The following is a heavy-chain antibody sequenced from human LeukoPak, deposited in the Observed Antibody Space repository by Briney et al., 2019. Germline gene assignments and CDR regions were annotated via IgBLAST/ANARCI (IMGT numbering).Heavy chain of an antibody. Sequence: PGGSLRLSCAASGFTFSSYRMNWVRQAPGKGLEWVSSISNSSSYKDYAHSVRGGFTSSGNNAKNSRYLQINSRKADNTPVYYCARDRGTPGTSYFDYWGHGTL. CDR3: ARDRGTPGTSYFDY. V-gene: IGHV3-21*01. D-gene: IGHD1-1*01. J-gene: IGHJ4*01. CDR1: GFTFSSYR. CDR2: ISNSSSYK.